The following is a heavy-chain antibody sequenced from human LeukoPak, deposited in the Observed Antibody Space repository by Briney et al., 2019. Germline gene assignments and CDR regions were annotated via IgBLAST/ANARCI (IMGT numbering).Heavy chain of an antibody. Sequence: GRSLRLSCAASGFTFSSYGMHWVRQAPGKGLEWVAVISYDGNNKFYADSVKGRFTISRDNSKNTLYLQMNSLRAEDTAVYYCAEDHYNYIWGTYEFDHWGQGTLVTVSS. V-gene: IGHV3-30*18. CDR2: ISYDGNNK. J-gene: IGHJ4*02. D-gene: IGHD3-16*01. CDR1: GFTFSSYG. CDR3: AEDHYNYIWGTYEFDH.